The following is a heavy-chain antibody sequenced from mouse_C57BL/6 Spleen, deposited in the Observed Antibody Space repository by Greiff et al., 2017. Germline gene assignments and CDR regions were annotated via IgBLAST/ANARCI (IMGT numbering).Heavy chain of an antibody. J-gene: IGHJ4*01. Sequence: QVQLQQSGPELVKPGASVKISCKASGYAFSSSWMNWVKPRPGKGLERIGRIYPGEGDTNYNGKFKGKATLTADKSSSTAYMQLSSLTSEDSAVYFCAEAGAAMDYWGQGTSVTVSS. CDR2: IYPGEGDT. V-gene: IGHV1-82*01. CDR3: AEAGAAMDY. D-gene: IGHD3-2*02. CDR1: GYAFSSSW.